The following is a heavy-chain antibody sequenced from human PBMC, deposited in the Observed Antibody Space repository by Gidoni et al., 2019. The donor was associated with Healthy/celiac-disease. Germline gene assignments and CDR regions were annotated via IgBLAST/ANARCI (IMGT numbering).Heavy chain of an antibody. CDR3: ARGVVITESEAFDI. CDR2: IYTSGST. V-gene: IGHV4-4*07. J-gene: IGHJ3*02. CDR1: GGSISSYY. D-gene: IGHD3-22*01. Sequence: QVQLQESGPGLVTPSETLSLTCTASGGSISSYYWSWIRQPAGKGLEWSGRIYTSGSTNYNPSLKSRVTMSVDTSKNQFSLKLSSVTAADTAVYYCARGVVITESEAFDIWGQGTMVTVSS.